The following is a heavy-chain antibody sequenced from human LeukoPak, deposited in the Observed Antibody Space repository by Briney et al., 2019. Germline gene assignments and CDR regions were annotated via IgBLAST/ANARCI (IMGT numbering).Heavy chain of an antibody. V-gene: IGHV4-59*01. J-gene: IGHJ4*02. D-gene: IGHD3-3*01. CDR3: AREGYDFWSGYYSIIDY. Sequence: PSETLSLTCTVSGGSISSYYWSWIRQPPGKGLEWIGYIYYSGSTNYNPSLKSRVTISVDTSKNQFSLKLSSVTAADTAVCYCAREGYDFWSGYYSIIDYWGQGTLVTVSS. CDR1: GGSISSYY. CDR2: IYYSGST.